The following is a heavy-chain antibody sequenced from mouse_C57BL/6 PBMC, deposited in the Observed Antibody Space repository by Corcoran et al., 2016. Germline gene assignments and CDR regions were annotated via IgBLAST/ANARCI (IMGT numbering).Heavy chain of an antibody. D-gene: IGHD2-4*01. CDR1: GYTFTDYY. Sequence: EVQLQQSGPELVKPGASVKISCKASGYTFTDYYMNWVKQSHGKSLEWIGDINPNNGGTSYNQKFKGKATLTVDKSSSTAYMELRSLTSEDSAVYYCARYNYDYDGSWFAYWGQGTLVTVSA. CDR3: ARYNYDYDGSWFAY. J-gene: IGHJ3*01. CDR2: INPNNGGT. V-gene: IGHV1-26*01.